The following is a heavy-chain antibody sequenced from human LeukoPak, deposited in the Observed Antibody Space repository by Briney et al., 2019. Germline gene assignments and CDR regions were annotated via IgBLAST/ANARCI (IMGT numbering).Heavy chain of an antibody. CDR3: ARGRGYGGSSYYFDY. CDR2: IYTSGST. CDR1: GGSISSYY. V-gene: IGHV4-4*07. Sequence: SETLSLTCTVSGGSISSYYWSWIRQPAGKGLEWIGRIYTSGSTNYNPSLKSRVTISVDTSKNQFSLKLSSVTAADTAVYYCARGRGYGGSSYYFDYWGQGTLVTVSS. D-gene: IGHD4-23*01. J-gene: IGHJ4*02.